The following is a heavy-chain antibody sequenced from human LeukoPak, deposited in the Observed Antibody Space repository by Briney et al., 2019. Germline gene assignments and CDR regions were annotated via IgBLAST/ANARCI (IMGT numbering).Heavy chain of an antibody. CDR2: IYYSGST. D-gene: IGHD6-13*01. V-gene: IGHV4-59*01. CDR3: ARALYDSSALDY. CDR1: GGSISSYY. J-gene: IGHJ4*02. Sequence: SETLSLTCTVSGGSISSYYWSWIRQPPGKGLEWIGYIYYSGSTNYNPSLKSRVTISVDTSKNQFSLKLTSVTAADTAVYYCARALYDSSALDYWGQGTLVTVSS.